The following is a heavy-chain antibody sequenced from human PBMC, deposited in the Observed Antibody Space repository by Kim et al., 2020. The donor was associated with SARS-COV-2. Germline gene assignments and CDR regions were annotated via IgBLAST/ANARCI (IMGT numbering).Heavy chain of an antibody. CDR3: TRDPDYSKGASFAY. D-gene: IGHD4-4*01. Sequence: GGSLRLSCAASGFTFRTYWIHWVRQVPGKGLVWVSRINDDGSVTTYADSVKGRFTISTDNSKNMMYLQMNSLRAEDTAVYYCTRDPDYSKGASFAYWGQG. CDR1: GFTFRTYW. V-gene: IGHV3-74*01. J-gene: IGHJ4*02. CDR2: INDDGSVT.